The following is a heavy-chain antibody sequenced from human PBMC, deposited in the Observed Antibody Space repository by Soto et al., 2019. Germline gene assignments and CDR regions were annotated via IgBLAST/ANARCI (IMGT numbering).Heavy chain of an antibody. V-gene: IGHV3-30*18. CDR1: GFTFSNFG. J-gene: IGHJ4*02. CDR3: AKGSEVARQELDY. D-gene: IGHD2-15*01. CDR2: ISSDGSDK. Sequence: GGSLRLSCAASGFTFSNFGMHWVRQAPGKGLEWVAVISSDGSDKYYSDSVKGRFTISRDNSKDTLFLQMNSLRVEDTAVYYCAKGSEVARQELDYWGQGTLVTVSS.